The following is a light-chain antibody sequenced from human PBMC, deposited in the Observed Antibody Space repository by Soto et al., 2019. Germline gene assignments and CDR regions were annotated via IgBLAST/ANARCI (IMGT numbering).Light chain of an antibody. Sequence: QSALTQPASVSGSPGQSITISCTGTSSDVGGYNSVSWYQQHPGKAPKLMIYDVTKRPSGVSTRFSGSKSGNTASLTISGLLSEDEAEYYCTSFTTSSTLVFGGGTKLTVL. CDR3: TSFTTSSTLV. J-gene: IGLJ2*01. V-gene: IGLV2-14*03. CDR2: DVT. CDR1: SSDVGGYNS.